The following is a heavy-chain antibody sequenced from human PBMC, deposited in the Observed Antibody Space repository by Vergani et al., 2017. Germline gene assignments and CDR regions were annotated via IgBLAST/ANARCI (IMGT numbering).Heavy chain of an antibody. CDR2: ISSSSSTI. D-gene: IGHD1-26*01. Sequence: EVQLVESGGGLVQPGGSLRLSCAASGFTFSSYSMNWVRQAPGKGLEWVSYISSSSSTIYYADSVKGRFTISRDNAKNSLYLQRNSLRAEDTAVYYCARDRREVGAPYYFDYWGQGTLVTVSS. V-gene: IGHV3-48*01. CDR1: GFTFSSYS. CDR3: ARDRREVGAPYYFDY. J-gene: IGHJ4*02.